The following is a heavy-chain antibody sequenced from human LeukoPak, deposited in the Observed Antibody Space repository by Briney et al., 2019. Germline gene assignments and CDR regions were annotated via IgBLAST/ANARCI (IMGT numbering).Heavy chain of an antibody. CDR2: IYSGGST. D-gene: IGHD3-22*01. Sequence: GGSLRLSCAASGFTVSSNYMSWVRQAPGKGLEWVSVIYSGGSTYYADSVKGRFTISRDNSKNTLYLQMNSLRAEDTAVYYCARTDYDSSGYYYPGAFDIWGQGTMVTVSS. CDR1: GFTVSSNY. J-gene: IGHJ3*02. V-gene: IGHV3-66*01. CDR3: ARTDYDSSGYYYPGAFDI.